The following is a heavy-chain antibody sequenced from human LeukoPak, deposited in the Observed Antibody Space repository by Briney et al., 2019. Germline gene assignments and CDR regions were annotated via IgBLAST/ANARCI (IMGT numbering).Heavy chain of an antibody. J-gene: IGHJ6*03. V-gene: IGHV1-18*01. Sequence: ASVKVSCKASGYTFSSDGISWVRQAPGQGLEWMGGISSYNGNTKYAEKLQGRVTMTTDTSTSTAYMELSSLRSEDTAVYYCAIGSGLDTPLLYMDVWGKGTTVTISS. D-gene: IGHD6-19*01. CDR3: AIGSGLDTPLLYMDV. CDR2: ISSYNGNT. CDR1: GYTFSSDG.